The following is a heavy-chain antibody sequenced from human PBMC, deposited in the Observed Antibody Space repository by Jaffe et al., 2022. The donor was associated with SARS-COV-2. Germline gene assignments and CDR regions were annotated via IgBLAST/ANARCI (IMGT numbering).Heavy chain of an antibody. CDR2: FYYGGST. CDR1: GGSISSSNYF. Sequence: QLQLQESGPGLVKPSETLSLTCTVSGGSISSSNYFWGWIRQPPGKGLESIGTFYYGGSTYYNPSLKGRVTISADTSRNQLSLKLSSVTDADTAVYYCARRKGCGGDTCSGHELDFWGQGTLVTVSS. J-gene: IGHJ4*02. CDR3: ARRKGCGGDTCSGHELDF. D-gene: IGHD2-21*01. V-gene: IGHV4-39*01.